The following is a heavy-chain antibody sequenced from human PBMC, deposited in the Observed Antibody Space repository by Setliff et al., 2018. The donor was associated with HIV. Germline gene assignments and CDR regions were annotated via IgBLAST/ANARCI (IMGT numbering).Heavy chain of an antibody. Sequence: SETLSLTCTVSGGSISSISYYWGWIRQPPGKGLEWIGSIYYSGSTYYNPSLKSRVTISVDTSKNQFSLKLDSVTAADTAMYYCARHPPYCSGGSCYRGRGYYFDYWGQGTLVTVSS. CDR3: ARHPPYCSGGSCYRGRGYYFDY. V-gene: IGHV4-39*01. CDR2: IYYSGST. CDR1: GGSISSISYY. D-gene: IGHD2-15*01. J-gene: IGHJ4*02.